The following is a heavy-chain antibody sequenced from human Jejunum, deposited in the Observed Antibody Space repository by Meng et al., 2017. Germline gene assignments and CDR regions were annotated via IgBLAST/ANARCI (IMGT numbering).Heavy chain of an antibody. J-gene: IGHJ4*02. V-gene: IGHV4-61*08. CDR1: GGSVSRAGYQ. CDR3: ARDHMGSLDY. CDR2: AST. D-gene: IGHD1-26*01. Sequence: QVQLQEPGPGLVRPSETLSLICTVSGGSVSRAGYQWGWIRQPPGKGLEWIGYASTNYNPSLKSRVTISLDTSRNQFSLSLSSVTAADTAVYYCARDHMGSLDYWGQGSLVTVSS.